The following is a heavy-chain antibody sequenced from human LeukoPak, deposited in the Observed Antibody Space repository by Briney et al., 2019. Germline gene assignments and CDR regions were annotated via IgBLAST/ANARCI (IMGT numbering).Heavy chain of an antibody. CDR1: GFTFSSYS. J-gene: IGHJ6*02. CDR2: IGSSSSYI. Sequence: PGGSLRLSCAASGFTFSSYSMNWVRQAPGKGLEWVSSIGSSSSYIYYADSVKGRFTISRDNAKNSLYLQMNSLRAEDTAVYYCAGSSGPALLGGYYYYGMDVWGQGTTVTVSS. CDR3: AGSSGPALLGGYYYYGMDV. D-gene: IGHD2-2*01. V-gene: IGHV3-21*01.